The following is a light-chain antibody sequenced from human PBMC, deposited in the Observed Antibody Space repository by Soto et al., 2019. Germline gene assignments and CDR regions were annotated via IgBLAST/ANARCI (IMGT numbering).Light chain of an antibody. CDR3: CSYAGSYTWV. CDR1: SSDVGAYNF. CDR2: DVA. V-gene: IGLV2-11*01. Sequence: QSALTQTRSVSGSPGQSVIISCTGTSSDVGAYNFVSWYQQHPGKAPKLMIYDVAKRPSGVPDRFSGSKSGNTASLTISGLQTADEADYYCCSYAGSYTWVFGGGTKLTVL. J-gene: IGLJ3*02.